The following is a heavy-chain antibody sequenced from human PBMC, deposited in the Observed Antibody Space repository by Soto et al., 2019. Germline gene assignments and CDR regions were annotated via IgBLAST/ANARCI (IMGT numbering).Heavy chain of an antibody. Sequence: ASVKVSCKVSGYTLTELSMHWVRQAPGKGLEWMGGFDPEDGETIYAQKFQGRVTMTEDTSTDTAYMELSSLRSEDTAVYYCATSYHYGDFLRYFQHWGQGTLVTVSS. D-gene: IGHD4-17*01. V-gene: IGHV1-24*01. J-gene: IGHJ1*01. CDR3: ATSYHYGDFLRYFQH. CDR1: GYTLTELS. CDR2: FDPEDGET.